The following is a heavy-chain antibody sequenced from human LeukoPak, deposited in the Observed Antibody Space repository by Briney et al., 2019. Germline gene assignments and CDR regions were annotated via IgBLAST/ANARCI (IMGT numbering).Heavy chain of an antibody. Sequence: GGSLRLSCAASGFTFTSYGMHWVRQAPGKGLEWVAFIRYHGSNQYYTDSVKGRFTISRDNSQNALSLQMNSLRTEDTAMYFCARDLGMGTRIDYWGQGTLVTVSS. V-gene: IGHV3-30*02. CDR2: IRYHGSNQ. CDR3: ARDLGMGTRIDY. CDR1: GFTFTSYG. D-gene: IGHD1/OR15-1a*01. J-gene: IGHJ4*02.